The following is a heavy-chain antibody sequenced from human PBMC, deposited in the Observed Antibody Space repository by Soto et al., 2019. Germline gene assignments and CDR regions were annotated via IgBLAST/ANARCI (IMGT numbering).Heavy chain of an antibody. CDR2: ISYDGSNK. Sequence: QVQLVESGGGVVQPGRSLRLSCAASGFTFSSYAMHWVRQAPGKGLEWVAVISYDGSNKYYADSVKGRFTISRDNSKNTLYLQMNSLRAEDTAVYYCARATHPLYGSGSSAGYFDYWGQGTLVTVSS. D-gene: IGHD3-10*01. CDR3: ARATHPLYGSGSSAGYFDY. J-gene: IGHJ4*02. CDR1: GFTFSSYA. V-gene: IGHV3-30-3*01.